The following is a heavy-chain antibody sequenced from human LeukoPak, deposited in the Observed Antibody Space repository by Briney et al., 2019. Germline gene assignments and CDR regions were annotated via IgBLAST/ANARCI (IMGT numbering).Heavy chain of an antibody. CDR1: GYTFTSYY. V-gene: IGHV1-46*01. CDR2: INPSGGST. D-gene: IGHD5-24*01. Sequence: AASVKVSCKASGYTFTSYYMHWVRQAPGQGLEWMGIINPSGGSTSYAQKFQGRVTMTRDTSTSTVYMELSSLRSEDTAVYHCARDRRDGYNRDYFDYWGQETLVTVSS. CDR3: ARDRRDGYNRDYFDY. J-gene: IGHJ4*02.